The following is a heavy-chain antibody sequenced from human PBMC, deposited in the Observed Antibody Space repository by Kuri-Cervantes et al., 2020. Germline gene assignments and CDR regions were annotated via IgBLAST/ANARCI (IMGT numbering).Heavy chain of an antibody. V-gene: IGHV3-7*01. Sequence: GGSLRLSCAASGFTFSNYWMSWVRQAPGKGLGWVADMNQDRSARYYVDSVEGRFTISRDNAKNSVYLQMNSLRAEDTAVYYCARGAVSFDYWGQGTLVTVSS. CDR3: ARGAVSFDY. CDR1: GFTFSNYW. J-gene: IGHJ4*02. CDR2: MNQDRSAR. D-gene: IGHD6-19*01.